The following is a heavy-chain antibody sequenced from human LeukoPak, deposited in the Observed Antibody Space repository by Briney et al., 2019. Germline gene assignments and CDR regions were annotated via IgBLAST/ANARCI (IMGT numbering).Heavy chain of an antibody. V-gene: IGHV4-59*12. CDR2: IYYSGST. Sequence: SETLSLTCTVSGDSISTDYWSWIRQPPGKGLEWIGHIYYSGSTNYNPSLKSRVTISVDTSKNQFSLKLSSVTAADTAVYYCARLFTIFGVGYYGMDVWGQGTTVTVSS. CDR1: GDSISTDY. J-gene: IGHJ6*02. D-gene: IGHD3-3*01. CDR3: ARLFTIFGVGYYGMDV.